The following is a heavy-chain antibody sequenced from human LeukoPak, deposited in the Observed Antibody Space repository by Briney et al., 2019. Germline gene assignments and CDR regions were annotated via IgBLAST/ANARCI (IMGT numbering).Heavy chain of an antibody. J-gene: IGHJ5*02. CDR2: TSSSSTYI. CDR1: GFTFSSYN. V-gene: IGHV3-21*01. D-gene: IGHD3-10*01. Sequence: GGSLRLSCAASGFTFSSYNMNWVRQAPGKGLEWVSFTSSSSTYIYYADSVKGRFTISRDNAKNSLYLQMNSLRAEDTAVYYCARVAVSMVRGAFDPWGQGTLVTVSS. CDR3: ARVAVSMVRGAFDP.